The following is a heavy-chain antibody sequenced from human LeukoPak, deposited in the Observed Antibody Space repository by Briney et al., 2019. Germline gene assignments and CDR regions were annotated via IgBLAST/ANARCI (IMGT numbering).Heavy chain of an antibody. D-gene: IGHD6-13*01. CDR2: INPSGGST. J-gene: IGHJ4*02. Sequence: ASVKVSCKASGYTFTSYYMLWVRQAPGQGLEWMGIINPSGGSTSYAQKFQGRVTMTRDTSTSTVYMELSSLRSEDTAVYYCVRVARGVAAAGPLFDYWGQGTLVTVSS. CDR1: GYTFTSYY. CDR3: VRVARGVAAAGPLFDY. V-gene: IGHV1-46*01.